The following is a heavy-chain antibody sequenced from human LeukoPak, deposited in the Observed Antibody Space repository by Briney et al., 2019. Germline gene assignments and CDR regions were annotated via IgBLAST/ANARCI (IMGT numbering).Heavy chain of an antibody. CDR1: GYTFSNYG. CDR2: INPNSGGT. D-gene: IGHD1-26*01. Sequence: ASVKVSCKASGYTFSNYGITWVRQAPGQGLEGMGWINPNSGGTNYAQKFQGRVTMTRDTSISTAYMELSRLRSDDTAVYYCARDWEGLPRHYYYYYMDVWGKGTTVTVSS. J-gene: IGHJ6*03. CDR3: ARDWEGLPRHYYYYYMDV. V-gene: IGHV1-2*02.